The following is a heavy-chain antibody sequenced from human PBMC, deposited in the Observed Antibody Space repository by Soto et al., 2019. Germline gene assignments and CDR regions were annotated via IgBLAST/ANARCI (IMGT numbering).Heavy chain of an antibody. CDR3: ARSYGGSGWYDS. CDR1: GGSISSGGYY. J-gene: IGHJ5*01. D-gene: IGHD6-19*01. Sequence: SETLSLTCTVSGGSISSGGYYWSWIRQHPGKSLEWIGYIYYSGSTYYNPSLKSRVTISVDTSKNQFSLKLSSVTAADTAVYYCARSYGGSGWYDSWGQGTLVTVSS. V-gene: IGHV4-31*03. CDR2: IYYSGST.